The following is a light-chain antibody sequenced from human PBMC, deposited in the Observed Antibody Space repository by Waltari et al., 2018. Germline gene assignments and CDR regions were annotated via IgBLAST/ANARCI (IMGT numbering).Light chain of an antibody. J-gene: IGKJ1*01. CDR1: QSVASSS. CDR2: GGS. V-gene: IGKV3-20*01. CDR3: QQYATSPRT. Sequence: EIMLTQSPGTVSLSPGEGATLPDRASQSVASSSVAGYQQKPGQAPRLLIYGGSGRATGSPDRFSGSWSETDFSLTISRVRPEDSAVYYCQQYATSPRTFGQGTKVEIK.